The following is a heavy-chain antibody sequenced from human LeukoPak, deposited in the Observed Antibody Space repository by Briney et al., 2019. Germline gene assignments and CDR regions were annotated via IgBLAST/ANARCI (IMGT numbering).Heavy chain of an antibody. CDR1: GSTFSSYA. CDR3: ARALSSSWSYYYYGMDV. Sequence: PGGSLRLSCAASGSTFSSYAMHWVRQAPGKGLEWVAVISYDGSNKYYADSVKGRFTISRDNSKNTLYLQMNSLRAEDTAVYYCARALSSSWSYYYYGMDVWGQGTTVTVSS. D-gene: IGHD6-13*01. CDR2: ISYDGSNK. J-gene: IGHJ6*02. V-gene: IGHV3-30-3*01.